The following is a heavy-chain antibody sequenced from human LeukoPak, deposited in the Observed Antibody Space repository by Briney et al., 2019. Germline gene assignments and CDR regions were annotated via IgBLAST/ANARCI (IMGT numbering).Heavy chain of an antibody. J-gene: IGHJ3*02. Sequence: SETLSLTCAVYGGSFSGYYWNWIRQPPGRGLEWIGYISYSGVTNYNPSLKSRVTISVDTSKNQFSLKLSSVTAADTAVYYCASGLLVEATSAFDIWGQGIIVTFSS. CDR3: ASGLLVEATSAFDI. CDR2: ISYSGVT. CDR1: GGSFSGYY. V-gene: IGHV4-59*01. D-gene: IGHD2-15*01.